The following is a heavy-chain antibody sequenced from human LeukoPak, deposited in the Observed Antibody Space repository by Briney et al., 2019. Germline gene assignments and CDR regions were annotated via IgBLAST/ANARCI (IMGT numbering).Heavy chain of an antibody. CDR3: ARSGRSLGAFDI. CDR1: GYTFTSYD. Sequence: GASVKVSCKASGYTFTSYDINWVRQATGQGLEWMGWMNPNSGNTGYAQKFQGGVTMTRNTSISTAYMELSSLRSEDTAVYYCARSGRSLGAFDIWGQGTMVTVSS. D-gene: IGHD7-27*01. J-gene: IGHJ3*02. V-gene: IGHV1-8*01. CDR2: MNPNSGNT.